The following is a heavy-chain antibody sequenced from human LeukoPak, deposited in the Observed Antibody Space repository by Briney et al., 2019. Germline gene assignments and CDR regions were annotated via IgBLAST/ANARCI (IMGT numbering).Heavy chain of an antibody. V-gene: IGHV3-21*01. J-gene: IGHJ4*02. CDR3: ARGDPPPH. Sequence: GGSLRLSCAASRFTLSVYSMNWIRQAPGKGLEWVSSISSSSSYIYYADSVKGRFTISRDNAKNSLYLQMNSLRAEDTAVYYCARGDPPPHWGQGTLVTVSS. CDR1: RFTLSVYS. D-gene: IGHD2-21*02. CDR2: ISSSSSYI.